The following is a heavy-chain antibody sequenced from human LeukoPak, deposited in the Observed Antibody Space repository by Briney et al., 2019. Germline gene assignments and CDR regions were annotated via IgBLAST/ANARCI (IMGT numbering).Heavy chain of an antibody. D-gene: IGHD5-24*01. CDR1: GYSFIAYY. J-gene: IGHJ4*02. Sequence: ASVKVSCKTSGYSFIAYYIHWVRQPPGQGLEWMGWINPKTGDTRYAQKLRGRVTMTRDTSVSTVYMDLSGLRSDDTAVYFCARDGYRNELDYWGRGTLVTVSS. CDR2: INPKTGDT. CDR3: ARDGYRNELDY. V-gene: IGHV1-2*02.